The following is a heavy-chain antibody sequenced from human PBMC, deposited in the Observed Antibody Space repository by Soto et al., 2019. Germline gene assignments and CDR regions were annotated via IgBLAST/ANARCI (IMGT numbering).Heavy chain of an antibody. CDR1: GYTFTGYY. CDR3: ARPVLMDTGMRYYYGMDV. D-gene: IGHD5-18*01. J-gene: IGHJ6*02. Sequence: ASVKVSCKASGYTFTGYYMHWVRQAPGQGLEWMGGIIPMFGTADYAQKFQGRVTITADESTSTAYMELSSLRSEDTAVYYCARPVLMDTGMRYYYGMDVWGQGTTVTVSS. V-gene: IGHV1-69*13. CDR2: IIPMFGTA.